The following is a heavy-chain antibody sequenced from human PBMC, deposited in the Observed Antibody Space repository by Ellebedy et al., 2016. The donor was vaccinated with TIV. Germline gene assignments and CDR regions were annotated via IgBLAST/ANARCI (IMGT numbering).Heavy chain of an antibody. Sequence: GGSLRLXXAASGFTFSSYAMSWVRQAPGKGLEWVSAISGSGGSTYYADSVKGRFTISRDNSKNTLYLQMNSLRAEDTAVYYCAKCVPNYYDSSGYLTNWGQGTLVTVSS. V-gene: IGHV3-23*01. CDR2: ISGSGGST. CDR3: AKCVPNYYDSSGYLTN. J-gene: IGHJ4*02. D-gene: IGHD3-22*01. CDR1: GFTFSSYA.